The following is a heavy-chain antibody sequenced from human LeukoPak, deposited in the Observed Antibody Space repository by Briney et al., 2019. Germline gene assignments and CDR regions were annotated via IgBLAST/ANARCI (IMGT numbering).Heavy chain of an antibody. Sequence: GASVKVTCTASGYTFTSYGVSWVRQAPAQGLEWMGWISAYNGNTNYAQKVQARVTMTRDTSTNTASMELRTVSSDDTAVYYCARGLPWGQNSLYGMDVWGQGTTVTVSS. CDR2: ISAYNGNT. D-gene: IGHD7-27*01. V-gene: IGHV1-18*01. CDR3: ARGLPWGQNSLYGMDV. CDR1: GYTFTSYG. J-gene: IGHJ6*02.